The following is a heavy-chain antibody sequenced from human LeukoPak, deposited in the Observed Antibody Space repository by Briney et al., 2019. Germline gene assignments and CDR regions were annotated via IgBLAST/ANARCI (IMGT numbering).Heavy chain of an antibody. CDR2: ISYDGGGT. V-gene: IGHV3-74*01. CDR3: VRNMVRGVVYFDS. CDR1: GFTFSDYW. J-gene: IGHJ4*02. Sequence: GGSLRLSCVASGFTFSDYWMHWVCQTPGKGLVWVSRISYDGGGTNYAESVKGRFTISRDNAKNTLYLQMNSLRVEDAAVYYCVRNMVRGVVYFDSWGQGALVTVSS. D-gene: IGHD3-10*01.